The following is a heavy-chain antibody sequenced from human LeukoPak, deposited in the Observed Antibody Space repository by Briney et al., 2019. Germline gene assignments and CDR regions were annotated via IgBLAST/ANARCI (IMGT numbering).Heavy chain of an antibody. D-gene: IGHD3-10*01. CDR3: ARSGYYGSGSYYNPLYYFDC. V-gene: IGHV1-69*05. Sequence: SVKVSCKASGGTFNSYAISWVRQAPGQGREWMGRIIPIFGTANYAQKFQGRVTITTDESTSTAYMELSSLRSEDTAVYYCARSGYYGSGSYYNPLYYFDCWGQGTLVTVSS. CDR2: IIPIFGTA. J-gene: IGHJ4*02. CDR1: GGTFNSYA.